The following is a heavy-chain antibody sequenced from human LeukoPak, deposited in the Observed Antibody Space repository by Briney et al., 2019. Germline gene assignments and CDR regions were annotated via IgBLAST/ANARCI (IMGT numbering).Heavy chain of an antibody. D-gene: IGHD3-10*01. CDR2: ISSNGCST. J-gene: IGHJ6*04. CDR3: VKDKGSGSSYYYYYNMDV. V-gene: IGHV3-64D*06. CDR1: GFTFSSYA. Sequence: PGGAQRLSCSDSGFTFSSYAMHLLRQAPPKGLEYVSAISSNGCSTYYADSAKARYTISRDNSKNTLYLQMRSLRAEDTGVYYCVKDKGSGSSYYYYYNMDVWGKRTTVTVSS.